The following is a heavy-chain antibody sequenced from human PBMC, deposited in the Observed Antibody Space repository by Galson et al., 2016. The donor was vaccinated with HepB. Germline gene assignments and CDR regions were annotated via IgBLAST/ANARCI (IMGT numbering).Heavy chain of an antibody. CDR3: ARQLRVSSGWFDP. D-gene: IGHD2-8*01. CDR1: GYTFNSYW. V-gene: IGHV5-51*01. J-gene: IGHJ5*02. Sequence: QSGAEVKKPGESLKISCKGSGYTFNSYWIGWVRQMPGKGLEWMGIIYPDDSNTRYSPSFQGQVTISVDKSIGTAYLQWRSLKASDTATYFCARQLRVSSGWFDPWGQGTLVSVSS. CDR2: IYPDDSNT.